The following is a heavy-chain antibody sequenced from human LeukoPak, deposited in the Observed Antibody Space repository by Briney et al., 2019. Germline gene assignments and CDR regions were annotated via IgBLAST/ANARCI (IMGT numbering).Heavy chain of an antibody. CDR2: IDPRDSDT. CDR1: GYSFSSYW. J-gene: IGHJ4*02. D-gene: IGHD2-2*01. V-gene: IGHV5-51*01. CDR3: ARRQYQLNKPPFDY. Sequence: GESLKISCKGSGYSFSSYWIGWVRQMPGKGLEWMGIIDPRDSDTRYSPSFRGQFTISAAKSINTAYLQWSSLKASDTAIYYCARRQYQLNKPPFDYWGQGTQVTVSS.